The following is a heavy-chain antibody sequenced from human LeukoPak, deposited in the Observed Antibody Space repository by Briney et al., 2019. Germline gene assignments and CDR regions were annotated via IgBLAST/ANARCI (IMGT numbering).Heavy chain of an antibody. CDR3: ARASVAGTAVSFDY. D-gene: IGHD6-19*01. Sequence: SETLSLTCTVSGGSISSYYWSWIRQPPGKGLEWIGYIYYSGSTNYNPSLKSRVTISVDTSKNQFSLKLSSVTAADTAVYHCARASVAGTAVSFDYWGQGTLVTVSS. CDR1: GGSISSYY. J-gene: IGHJ4*02. V-gene: IGHV4-59*08. CDR2: IYYSGST.